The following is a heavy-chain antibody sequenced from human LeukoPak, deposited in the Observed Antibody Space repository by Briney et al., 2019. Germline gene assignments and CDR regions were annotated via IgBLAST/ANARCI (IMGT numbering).Heavy chain of an antibody. CDR3: ARHGNWDPFDY. J-gene: IGHJ4*02. Sequence: SETLSLTCTVSGDSINSSDYYWGWIRQPPGKGLEWIGTVYYTGSTYYKPSLKSRLTISVDRSKKHFSLKMNSVTAADTGVYYCARHGNWDPFDYWGQGILVTVSS. D-gene: IGHD7-27*01. CDR2: VYYTGST. V-gene: IGHV4-39*01. CDR1: GDSINSSDYY.